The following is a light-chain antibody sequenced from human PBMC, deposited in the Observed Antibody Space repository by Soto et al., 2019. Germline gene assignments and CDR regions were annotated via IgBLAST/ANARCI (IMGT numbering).Light chain of an antibody. CDR2: AAS. Sequence: DIQMTQSPSSLSASVGDRVTITCRASQSISSYLNWYQQKPGKAPKLLIYAASSLQSGVPSRFSGSGSGTVFTLTISSLQPEDFATYSCKQIYSTPQTSGQGTKVEIK. CDR3: KQIYSTPQT. V-gene: IGKV1-39*01. CDR1: QSISSY. J-gene: IGKJ1*01.